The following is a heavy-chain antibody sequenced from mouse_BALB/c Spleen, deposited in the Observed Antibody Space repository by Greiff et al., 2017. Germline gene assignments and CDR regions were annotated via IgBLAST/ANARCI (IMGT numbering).Heavy chain of an antibody. CDR2: INPSNGGT. V-gene: IGHV1S81*02. Sequence: VQLQQSGAELVKPGASVKLSCKASGYTFTSYYMYWVKQRPGQGLEWIGEINPSNGGTNFNEKFKSKATLTVDKSSSTAYMQLSSLTSEDSAVYYCTRWDYGSSYVGYFDVWGAGTTVTVSS. J-gene: IGHJ1*01. CDR3: TRWDYGSSYVGYFDV. D-gene: IGHD1-1*01. CDR1: GYTFTSYY.